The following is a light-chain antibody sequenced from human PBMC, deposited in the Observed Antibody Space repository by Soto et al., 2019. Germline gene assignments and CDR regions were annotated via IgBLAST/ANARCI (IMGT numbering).Light chain of an antibody. Sequence: QSALTQSASVSGSPGQSITISCTGTSSDVGGYNYVSWYQQHPGKAPKLMIYEVTNRPSGVSNRFSGSKSGNTASLTISGLQAEDEADYYCCSYTSSSTSVFGTGTKVTVL. CDR1: SSDVGGYNY. V-gene: IGLV2-14*01. CDR3: CSYTSSSTSV. CDR2: EVT. J-gene: IGLJ1*01.